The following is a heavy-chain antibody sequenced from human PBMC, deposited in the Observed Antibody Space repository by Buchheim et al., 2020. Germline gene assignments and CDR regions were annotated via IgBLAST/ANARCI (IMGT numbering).Heavy chain of an antibody. D-gene: IGHD6-13*01. Sequence: QVQLVESGGGVVQPGRSLRLSCAASGFTFSSYGMHWVRQAPGKGLEWVAVIWYDGSNKYYADSVKGRFTISRDNSKNTLYLQMNSLRAEDTAVYYCARDPGSSWYELYYYGMDVWGQGTT. CDR3: ARDPGSSWYELYYYGMDV. CDR1: GFTFSSYG. J-gene: IGHJ6*02. V-gene: IGHV3-33*01. CDR2: IWYDGSNK.